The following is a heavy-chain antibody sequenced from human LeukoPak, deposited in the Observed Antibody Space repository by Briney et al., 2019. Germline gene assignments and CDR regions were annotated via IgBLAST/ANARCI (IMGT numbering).Heavy chain of an antibody. Sequence: ASVKVSCKASGYTFTGYYMHWVRQAPGQGLGWMGWISAYNGNTNYAQKLQGRVTMTADTSTSTAYMELRSLRSDDTAVYYCARCFYSSSWYYFDCWGQGTLVTVSS. V-gene: IGHV1-18*04. CDR2: ISAYNGNT. CDR3: ARCFYSSSWYYFDC. D-gene: IGHD6-13*01. CDR1: GYTFTGYY. J-gene: IGHJ4*02.